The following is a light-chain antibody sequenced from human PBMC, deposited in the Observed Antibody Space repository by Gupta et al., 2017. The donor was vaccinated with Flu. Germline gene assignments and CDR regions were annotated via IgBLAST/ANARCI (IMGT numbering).Light chain of an antibody. V-gene: IGLV3-1*01. Sequence: SYELTQPPSVSVSPGQTASITCSGDKLGQKYASWYQQKAGQSPVLVIFQDTKRPSGIPERFSGSNSGNTATLTISETQAMDEADYYCQAWYSSSYVVFGGGTKLTVL. J-gene: IGLJ2*01. CDR1: KLGQKY. CDR2: QDT. CDR3: QAWYSSSYVV.